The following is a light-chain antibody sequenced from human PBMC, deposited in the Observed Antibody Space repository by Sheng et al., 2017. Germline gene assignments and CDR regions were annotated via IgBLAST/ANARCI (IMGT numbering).Light chain of an antibody. J-gene: IGKJ2*01. Sequence: DIQMTQSPSSLSASVGDRVTFTCRTSQNIGRYLNWYRQKVGRAPEFLIHTASTLHSGVPSRFSAGGSGTEFTLTIIDLQPEDSATYFCQQSFSIPMYTFGQGTKLE. CDR2: TAS. CDR3: QQSFSIPMYT. CDR1: QNIGRY. V-gene: IGKV1-39*01.